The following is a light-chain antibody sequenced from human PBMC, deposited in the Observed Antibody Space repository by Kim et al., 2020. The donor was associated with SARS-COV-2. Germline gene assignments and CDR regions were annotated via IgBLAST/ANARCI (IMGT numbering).Light chain of an antibody. V-gene: IGKV3D-15*01. CDR3: QQFNSWPRT. CDR2: GAS. Sequence: VSPGESATLSCRASQSVSSDLAWYQQKPGQAPRLLIHGASTRATGIPARFSGSGSGTEFTLTISSLQSEDFAVYYCQQFNSWPRTFGQGTKVDIK. CDR1: QSVSSD. J-gene: IGKJ1*01.